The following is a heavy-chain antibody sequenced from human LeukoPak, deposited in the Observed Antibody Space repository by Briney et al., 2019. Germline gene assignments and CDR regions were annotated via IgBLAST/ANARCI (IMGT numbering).Heavy chain of an antibody. CDR2: MNPNSGNT. V-gene: IGHV1-8*01. Sequence: GASVQVSCKASGYTFTSYDINWVRQATGQGLEWMGWMNPNSGNTGYAQKFQGRVTMTRNTSISTAYMELSSLRSEDTAVYYCARLDGWIQLPIPYYYMDVWGKGTTVTVSS. CDR1: GYTFTSYD. D-gene: IGHD5-18*01. J-gene: IGHJ6*03. CDR3: ARLDGWIQLPIPYYYMDV.